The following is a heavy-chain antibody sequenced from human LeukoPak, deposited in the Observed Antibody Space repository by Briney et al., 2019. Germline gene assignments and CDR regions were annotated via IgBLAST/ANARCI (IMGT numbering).Heavy chain of an antibody. V-gene: IGHV3-74*01. CDR1: GFTFSSYW. Sequence: GGSLRLSCAASGFTFSSYWMHWVRQAPGKGLVWVSRINSDGSSTSYADSVKGRFTISRDDSKNTLYLQMNSLRGDDTAFYYCARDYCTTTSCLDYWGQGTLLTVSS. D-gene: IGHD2-2*01. CDR3: ARDYCTTTSCLDY. CDR2: INSDGSST. J-gene: IGHJ4*02.